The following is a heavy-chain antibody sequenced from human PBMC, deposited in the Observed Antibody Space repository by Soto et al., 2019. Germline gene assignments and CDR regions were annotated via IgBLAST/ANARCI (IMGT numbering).Heavy chain of an antibody. CDR3: ARVVVADADAFDI. D-gene: IGHD2-15*01. V-gene: IGHV1-69*02. CDR2: IIPILGIA. CDR1: GGTFSSYT. J-gene: IGHJ3*02. Sequence: SVKVSCKASGGTFSSYTISWVRQAPGQGLEWMGRIIPILGIANYAQKFQGRVTITADKSTSTAYMELSSLRSEDTAVYYCARVVVADADAFDIWGQGTMVTVSS.